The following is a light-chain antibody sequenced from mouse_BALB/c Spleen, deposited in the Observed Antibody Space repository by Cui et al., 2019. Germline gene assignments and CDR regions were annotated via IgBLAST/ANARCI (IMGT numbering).Light chain of an antibody. Sequence: QIVLTQSPANMSASPGEKVTMTYSASPSVSYIYWYQQKPGSSTRLLNYDTSNLASGVPVRSSGGGSRNFYSLTISLMEAEDAVSYYCQQWSSYTFGAGTKLEIK. J-gene: IGKJ4*01. CDR1: PSVSY. CDR2: DTS. V-gene: IGKV4-55*01. CDR3: QQWSSYT.